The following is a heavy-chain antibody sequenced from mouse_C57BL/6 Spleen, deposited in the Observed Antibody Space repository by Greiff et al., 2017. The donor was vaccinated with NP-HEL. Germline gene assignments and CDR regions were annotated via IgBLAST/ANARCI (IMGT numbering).Heavy chain of an antibody. CDR1: GYAFSSYW. CDR2: IYPGDGDT. V-gene: IGHV1-80*01. Sequence: QVQLQQSGAELVKPGASVMISCKASGYAFSSYWMNWVKQRPGKGLEWIGQIYPGDGDTNYNGKFKGKATLTADKSSSTAYRQLSSLTSEDSAVYFCARGGYYYGSSYDFDYWGQGTTLTVSS. D-gene: IGHD1-1*01. J-gene: IGHJ2*01. CDR3: ARGGYYYGSSYDFDY.